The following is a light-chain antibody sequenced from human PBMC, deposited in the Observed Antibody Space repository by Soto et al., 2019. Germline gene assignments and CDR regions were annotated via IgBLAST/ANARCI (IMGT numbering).Light chain of an antibody. CDR3: QQSYTTPSVT. V-gene: IGKV1-39*01. CDR2: AAS. Sequence: DIQMTQSPSSLSASVGDTVTITCRASQSINNYLNWYQQKPGKAPKVVIYAASTLQRGVPSRFSGIGSGTDFSLTISSLQPEDSATYFCQQSYTTPSVTFGGGTRVEIK. CDR1: QSINNY. J-gene: IGKJ4*01.